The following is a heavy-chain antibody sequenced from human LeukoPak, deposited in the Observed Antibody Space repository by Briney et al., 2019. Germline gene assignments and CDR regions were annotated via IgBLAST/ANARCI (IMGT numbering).Heavy chain of an antibody. CDR2: IYYSGST. J-gene: IGHJ3*01. CDR1: GGSISSSSYY. Sequence: SETLSLTCTVSGGSISSSSYYWGWIRQPPGKGLEWIGSIYYSGSTYYNPSLKSRVTISVDTSKNQFSLRLISVTAADTAVYYCARLGPVVPTANDAFDFWGQGTMVTVSS. V-gene: IGHV4-39*01. D-gene: IGHD2-2*01. CDR3: ARLGPVVPTANDAFDF.